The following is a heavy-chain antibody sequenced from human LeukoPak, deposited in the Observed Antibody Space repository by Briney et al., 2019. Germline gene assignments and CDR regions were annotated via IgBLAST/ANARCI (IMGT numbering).Heavy chain of an antibody. D-gene: IGHD3-9*01. CDR2: FDPEDGET. V-gene: IGHV1-24*01. Sequence: APVKVSCKVSGYTLTELSMHWVRKAPGKGLEWMGGFDPEDGETIYAQKFQGRVTMTEDTSTDTAYMELSSLRSEDTAVYYCATNTYYDILTGPRYAFDIWGQGTMVTVSS. CDR1: GYTLTELS. CDR3: ATNTYYDILTGPRYAFDI. J-gene: IGHJ3*02.